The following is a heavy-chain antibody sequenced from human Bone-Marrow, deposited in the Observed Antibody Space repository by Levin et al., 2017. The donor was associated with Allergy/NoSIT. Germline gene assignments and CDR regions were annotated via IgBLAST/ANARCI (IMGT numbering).Heavy chain of an antibody. V-gene: IGHV1-69*02. Sequence: SVKVSCKASGGTFSSYTISWVRQAPGQGLEWMGRIIPILGIANYAQKFQGRVTITADKSTSTAYMELSSLRSEDTAVYYCARWKHTAMVTFDYWGQGTLVTVSS. D-gene: IGHD5-18*01. CDR1: GGTFSSYT. CDR3: ARWKHTAMVTFDY. J-gene: IGHJ4*02. CDR2: IIPILGIA.